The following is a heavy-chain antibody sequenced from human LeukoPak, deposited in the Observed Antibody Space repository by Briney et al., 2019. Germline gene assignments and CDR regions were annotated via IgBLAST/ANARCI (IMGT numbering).Heavy chain of an antibody. J-gene: IGHJ3*02. Sequence: GGSLRLSCAASGFTFSSYAMSWVRQAPGKGLGWVSAISGSGGSTYYADSVKGRFTISRDNSKNTLYLQMNSLRAEDTAVYYCAKGPQLRYDAFDIWGQGTMVTVSS. V-gene: IGHV3-23*01. D-gene: IGHD5-18*01. CDR3: AKGPQLRYDAFDI. CDR2: ISGSGGST. CDR1: GFTFSSYA.